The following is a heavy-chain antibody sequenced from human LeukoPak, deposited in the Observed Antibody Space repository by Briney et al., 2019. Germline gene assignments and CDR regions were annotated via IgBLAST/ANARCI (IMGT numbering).Heavy chain of an antibody. CDR1: GFTFNKSW. CDR2: IKEDGTQE. CDR3: AKTGERDY. Sequence: GGSLRLSCAASGFTFNKSWMSWVRQAPGKGPEWVANIKEDGTQEYYLDSVRGRFTISRDNAENSLYLQMNSLRDEDTAVYYCAKTGERDYWGRGTLVTVSS. V-gene: IGHV3-7*01. D-gene: IGHD7-27*01. J-gene: IGHJ4*02.